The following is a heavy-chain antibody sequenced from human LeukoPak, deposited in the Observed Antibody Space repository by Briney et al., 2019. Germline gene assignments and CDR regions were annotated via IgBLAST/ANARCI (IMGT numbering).Heavy chain of an antibody. CDR3: ARESPYCSSTSCYKGFDP. Sequence: GRSLRLSCAASGFTFSSYGMHWVRQAPGKGLEWVAVIWYDGSNKYNADSVKGRFTISRDNSKNTLYLQMNSLRAEDTAVYYCARESPYCSSTSCYKGFDPWGQGTLVTVSS. J-gene: IGHJ5*02. CDR2: IWYDGSNK. CDR1: GFTFSSYG. D-gene: IGHD2-2*02. V-gene: IGHV3-33*01.